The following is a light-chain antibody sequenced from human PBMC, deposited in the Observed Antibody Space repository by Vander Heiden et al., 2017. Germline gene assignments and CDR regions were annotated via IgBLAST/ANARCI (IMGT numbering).Light chain of an antibody. CDR1: QNIRSW. CDR3: QQYDSYYRT. V-gene: IGKV1-5*03. CDR2: NTS. J-gene: IGKJ1*01. Sequence: IQMTPSPSTLSAFVGDRVTITCRASQNIRSWLAWYQQKPERAPKLLMYNTSILQSGVPSRFSGSGSETVFTLTISSLQPDDFATYYCQQYDSYYRTFGQGTKVEI.